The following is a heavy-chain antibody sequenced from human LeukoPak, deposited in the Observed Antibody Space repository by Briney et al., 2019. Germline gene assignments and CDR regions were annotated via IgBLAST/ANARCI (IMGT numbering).Heavy chain of an antibody. Sequence: GGSLRLSCAASGFTFSSYSMNWVRQAPGKGLEWVSSISSSSSYIYYADSVKGRFTISRDNAKNSLYLQMNSLRAEDTAVYYCARDLLSPLWFGELLTSFDYWGQGTLVTVSS. J-gene: IGHJ4*02. V-gene: IGHV3-21*01. D-gene: IGHD3-10*01. CDR3: ARDLLSPLWFGELLTSFDY. CDR2: ISSSSSYI. CDR1: GFTFSSYS.